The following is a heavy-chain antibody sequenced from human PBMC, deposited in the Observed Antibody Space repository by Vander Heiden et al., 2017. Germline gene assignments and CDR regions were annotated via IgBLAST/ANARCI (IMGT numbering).Heavy chain of an antibody. CDR2: ISWNSGSI. CDR3: AKGSQRSGSYFDY. Sequence: VHLVSSGCSLVQPLISLILSSPSSSFTFEEDGRDGVREEPGKGLEWVSGISWNSGSIGYADSVKGRFTISRDNAKNSLYLQMNSLRAEDTALYYCAKGSQRSGSYFDYWGQGTLVTVSS. J-gene: IGHJ4*02. CDR1: SFTFEEDG. D-gene: IGHD1-26*01. V-gene: IGHV3-9*01.